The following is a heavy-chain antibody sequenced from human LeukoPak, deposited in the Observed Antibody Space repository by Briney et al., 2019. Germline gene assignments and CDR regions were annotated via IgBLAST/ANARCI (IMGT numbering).Heavy chain of an antibody. CDR2: LYSGGNT. J-gene: IGHJ5*02. V-gene: IGHV3-53*01. Sequence: GGSLRLSCAASELSVSDNYMSWVRQAPGKGLEWVSILYSGGNTYYADSVKGRFTISRDTSKNTLYLQMNSLRADDTAVYYCVRTQPRSRLLDRWGQGTLVTVSS. D-gene: IGHD1-26*01. CDR3: VRTQPRSRLLDR. CDR1: ELSVSDNY.